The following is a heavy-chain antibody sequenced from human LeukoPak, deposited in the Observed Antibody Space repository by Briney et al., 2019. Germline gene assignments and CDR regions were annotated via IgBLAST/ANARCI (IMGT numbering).Heavy chain of an antibody. D-gene: IGHD2-2*02. V-gene: IGHV5-51*01. J-gene: IGHJ4*02. CDR3: ARHCSSISCYSPDS. CDR2: IYPGDSSV. CDR1: GYNFASYY. Sequence: GESLKISCKASGYNFASYYIGWVRQKPGEGLEWMGVIYPGDSSVRYSPSLQGQVTISTDKSISIVYLQWSSLKASDTAMYYCARHCSSISCYSPDSWGQGTLVTVSS.